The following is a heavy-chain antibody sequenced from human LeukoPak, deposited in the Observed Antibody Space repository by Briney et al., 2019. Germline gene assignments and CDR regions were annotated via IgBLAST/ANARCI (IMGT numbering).Heavy chain of an antibody. J-gene: IGHJ3*02. D-gene: IGHD6-13*01. V-gene: IGHV3-23*01. CDR1: GFTFSSYA. CDR3: ANVGISSSWYGGAFDI. CDR2: ISSGGGST. Sequence: GGSLRLSCAGSGFTFSSYAMSWVRQAPGKGLEWVSGISSGGGSTYYADSVKGRFTISRDNSKNTLYLQMNSLRAEDTAVYYCANVGISSSWYGGAFDIWGQGTMVTVSS.